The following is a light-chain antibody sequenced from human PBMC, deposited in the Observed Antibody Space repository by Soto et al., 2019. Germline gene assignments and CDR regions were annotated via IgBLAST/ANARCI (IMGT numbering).Light chain of an antibody. CDR3: SSYAGSNNPNYV. CDR1: SSDVVGYNY. V-gene: IGLV2-8*01. Sequence: QSVLTQPPSASGSPGPSVAISCTGTSSDVVGYNYVSWYQQHPGKAPKLMIYEVSKRPSGVPDRFSGSKSGNTASLTVSGLQAEDEADYYCSSYAGSNNPNYVFGTGTKVTVL. J-gene: IGLJ1*01. CDR2: EVS.